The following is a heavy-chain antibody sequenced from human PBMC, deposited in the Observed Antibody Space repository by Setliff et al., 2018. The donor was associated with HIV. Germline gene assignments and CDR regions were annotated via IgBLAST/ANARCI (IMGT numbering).Heavy chain of an antibody. CDR1: GGSLSGDY. CDR2: INQSGST. CDR3: ARGRGRTFYYDSSGSRAFDI. Sequence: SETLSLTCAVYGGSLSGDYWSWIRQPPGKGLEWIGEINQSGSTNYNPSLRSRVIISVDTSKNQLSLKLSSVTAADTAMYYCARGRGRTFYYDSSGSRAFDIWGQGTMVTVSS. V-gene: IGHV4-34*01. J-gene: IGHJ3*02. D-gene: IGHD3-22*01.